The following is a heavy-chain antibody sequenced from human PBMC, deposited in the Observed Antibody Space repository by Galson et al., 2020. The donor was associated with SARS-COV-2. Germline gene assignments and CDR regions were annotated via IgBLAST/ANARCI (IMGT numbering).Heavy chain of an antibody. CDR1: GFTFSTYS. Sequence: GGSLRLSCAASGFTFSTYSMNWVRQAPGKGLEWVSFISSSSSYIYYADSVKGRFTISRDNAKNSLYLQMNSLRAEDTAVYYCARAQLRTIFGVVTEALDALDFWGQGTMVTVSS. CDR2: ISSSSSYI. D-gene: IGHD3-3*01. CDR3: ARAQLRTIFGVVTEALDALDF. J-gene: IGHJ3*01. V-gene: IGHV3-21*01.